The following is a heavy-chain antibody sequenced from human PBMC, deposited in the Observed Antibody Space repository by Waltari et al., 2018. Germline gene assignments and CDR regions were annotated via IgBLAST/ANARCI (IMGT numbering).Heavy chain of an antibody. V-gene: IGHV5-51*01. CDR1: GSSFTSYW. CDR3: ARHSDIVVVPAASDAFDI. Sequence: EVQLVPSGAEVKKPGESLKISCKGSGSSFTSYWIGWVRQMPGKGLDGMGIIDPGDSDTRYSPSFQGQVTISADKSISTAYLQWSSLKASDTAMYYCARHSDIVVVPAASDAFDIWGQGTMVTVSS. CDR2: IDPGDSDT. D-gene: IGHD2-2*01. J-gene: IGHJ3*02.